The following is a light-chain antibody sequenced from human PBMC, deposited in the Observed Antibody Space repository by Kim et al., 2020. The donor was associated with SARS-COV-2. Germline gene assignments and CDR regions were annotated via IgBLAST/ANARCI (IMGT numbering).Light chain of an antibody. CDR1: HSVSSSY. J-gene: IGKJ3*01. CDR2: GAS. V-gene: IGKV3-20*01. Sequence: SPGERATLSCMTSHSVSSSYLAWYQQKPGQAPRLLICGASSRATGIPDRFSGSGSGTDFTLTISRLEPEDFAVYYCQQYGSSPFTFGPGTKVDIK. CDR3: QQYGSSPFT.